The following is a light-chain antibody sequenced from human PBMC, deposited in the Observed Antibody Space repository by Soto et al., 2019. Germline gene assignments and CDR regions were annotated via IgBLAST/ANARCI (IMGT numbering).Light chain of an antibody. Sequence: DIQMTQSTSTLSASVGERVTITCRASQSISSWLAWYQQKPGKAPKLLIYKASGLESGVPSRFSVSGSGTDFTLTISSLQPEDFAVYYCQQYNNWPLTFGEGTKLDI. CDR1: QSISSW. J-gene: IGKJ4*01. V-gene: IGKV1-5*03. CDR3: QQYNNWPLT. CDR2: KAS.